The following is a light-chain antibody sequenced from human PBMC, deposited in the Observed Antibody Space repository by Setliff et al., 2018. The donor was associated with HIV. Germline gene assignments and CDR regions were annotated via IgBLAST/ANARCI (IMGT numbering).Light chain of an antibody. Sequence: QSVLTQPASVSGSPGQSITISCTGTSNDVGRYDLVSWYQQHPARAPKLMIFDVSLRPSGVSNRFSGSKSGNTASLTISGLRAEDEADYFCNSYRSGSPYVFGTGTKVTVL. CDR3: NSYRSGSPYV. CDR2: DVS. V-gene: IGLV2-14*02. CDR1: SNDVGRYDL. J-gene: IGLJ1*01.